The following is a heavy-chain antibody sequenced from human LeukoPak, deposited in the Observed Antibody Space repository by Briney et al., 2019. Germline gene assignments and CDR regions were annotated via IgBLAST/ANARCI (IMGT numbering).Heavy chain of an antibody. Sequence: ASETLSLTCTVSGGSISSFYWSWVRQSPGEGLEWIGNIFYSGSTNYNPSLKSRVSMSVDTTNNKVSLRLSYVTAADTAVYYCARAGDGYNYFHYYYMDIWGKGTTVTVSS. CDR1: GGSISSFY. CDR3: ARAGDGYNYFHYYYMDI. D-gene: IGHD5-24*01. CDR2: IFYSGST. J-gene: IGHJ6*03. V-gene: IGHV4-59*01.